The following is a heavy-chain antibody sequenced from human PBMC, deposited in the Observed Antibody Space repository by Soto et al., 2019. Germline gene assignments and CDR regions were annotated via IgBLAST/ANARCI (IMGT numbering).Heavy chain of an antibody. Sequence: GGSLRLSCTTFGFTFGDNAMSWFRQAPGKGLEWVGVVRSKAYGGTTDYAASVKGRFDISRDDSKSIAYLQMSSVTTEDTAVYFCARYTYTSRYSYYSMDVWGPGTTVTVSS. V-gene: IGHV3-49*03. CDR3: ARYTYTSRYSYYSMDV. CDR2: VRSKAYGGTT. CDR1: GFTFGDNA. J-gene: IGHJ6*02. D-gene: IGHD6-13*01.